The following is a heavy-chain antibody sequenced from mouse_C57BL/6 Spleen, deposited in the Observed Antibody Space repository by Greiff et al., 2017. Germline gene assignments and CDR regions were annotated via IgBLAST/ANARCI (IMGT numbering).Heavy chain of an antibody. V-gene: IGHV1-72*01. J-gene: IGHJ4*01. CDR3: ARDYGSSLLYYYAMDY. D-gene: IGHD1-1*01. CDR1: GYTFTSYW. Sequence: QVQLKESGAELVKPGASVKLSCKASGYTFTSYWMHWVKQRPGRGLEWIGRIDPNSGGTKYNEKFKSKATLTVDKPSSTAYMQLSSLTSEDSAVYYCARDYGSSLLYYYAMDYWGQGTSVTVSS. CDR2: IDPNSGGT.